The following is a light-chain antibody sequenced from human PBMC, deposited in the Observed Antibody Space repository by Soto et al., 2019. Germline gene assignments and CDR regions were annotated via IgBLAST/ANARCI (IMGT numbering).Light chain of an antibody. Sequence: EIVLTQSPGTLSFSPGERATLSWRAIQNFDSNYLAWYQQKPGQAPRIIIFGASGRATGIPARFSGSQSGTEFTLTISSLLSEDFAVYSCQQYNNWPLTFGGGTKVDIK. V-gene: IGKV3D-15*01. CDR2: GAS. CDR3: QQYNNWPLT. CDR1: QNFDSN. J-gene: IGKJ4*01.